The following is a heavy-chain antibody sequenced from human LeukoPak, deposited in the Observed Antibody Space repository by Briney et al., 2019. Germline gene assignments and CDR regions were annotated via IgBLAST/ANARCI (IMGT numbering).Heavy chain of an antibody. D-gene: IGHD6-19*01. Sequence: ASVKVSCKASGYTFTGYYMHWVRQAPGQGLEWIGWINPNSGGTNYAQKFQGRVTMTRDTSISTAYMELSRLRSDDTAVYYCARDQAVGSFYYGMDVWGQGTTVTVSS. CDR2: INPNSGGT. CDR1: GYTFTGYY. CDR3: ARDQAVGSFYYGMDV. J-gene: IGHJ6*02. V-gene: IGHV1-2*02.